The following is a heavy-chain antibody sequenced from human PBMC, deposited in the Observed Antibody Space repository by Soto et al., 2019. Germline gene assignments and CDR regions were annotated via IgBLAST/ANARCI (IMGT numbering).Heavy chain of an antibody. V-gene: IGHV1-18*01. J-gene: IGHJ4*02. D-gene: IGHD3-22*01. CDR2: ISAYNGNT. CDR3: ARGLAYYDSSGYYPFDY. Sequence: VASVKVSCKASGYTFTSYGISWVRQAPGQGLAWMGWISAYNGNTNYAQKLQGRVTMTTDTSTSTAYMELRSLRSDDTAVYYCARGLAYYDSSGYYPFDYWGQGTLVTVSS. CDR1: GYTFTSYG.